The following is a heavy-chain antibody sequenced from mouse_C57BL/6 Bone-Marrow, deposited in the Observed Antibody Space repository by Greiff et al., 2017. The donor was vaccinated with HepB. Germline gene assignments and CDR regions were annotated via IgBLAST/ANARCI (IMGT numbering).Heavy chain of an antibody. CDR1: GFTFSSYG. CDR2: ISSGGSYT. V-gene: IGHV5-6*01. Sequence: VQLQQSGGDLVKPGGSLKLSCAASGFTFSSYGMSWVRQTPDKRLEWVATISSGGSYTYYPDSVKGRFTISRDNAKNTPYLQMSSLTSEDTAMYYCARRKGLWYFDVWGTGTTVTVSS. D-gene: IGHD3-1*01. J-gene: IGHJ1*03. CDR3: ARRKGLWYFDV.